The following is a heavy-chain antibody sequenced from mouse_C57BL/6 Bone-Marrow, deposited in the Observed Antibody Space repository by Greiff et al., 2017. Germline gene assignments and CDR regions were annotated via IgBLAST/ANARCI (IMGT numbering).Heavy chain of an antibody. CDR1: GYTFTDYE. V-gene: IGHV1-15*01. Sequence: QVQLQQSGAELVRPGASVTLSCKASGYTFTDYEMHWVKQTPVNGLEWIGAIDPETGGTAYNQKFKGKAILTADKSSSTAYLELRSLTSEDSAVYYCTRYYGSSYPYSFDYWGQGTTLTVSS. J-gene: IGHJ2*01. D-gene: IGHD1-1*01. CDR2: IDPETGGT. CDR3: TRYYGSSYPYSFDY.